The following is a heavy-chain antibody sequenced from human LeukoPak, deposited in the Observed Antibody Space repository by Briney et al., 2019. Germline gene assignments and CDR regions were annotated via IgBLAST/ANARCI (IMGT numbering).Heavy chain of an antibody. V-gene: IGHV3-23*01. J-gene: IGHJ5*02. CDR3: AKVGLVGPINWFDP. D-gene: IGHD6-19*01. Sequence: PGGSLRLACTDSGFTFSGYGMSWVHQAPGKGLEWVSAISGSGGSTYYADSVKGRFTISRDNSKNTLYLQMNSLRAEDTAVYYCAKVGLVGPINWFDPWGQGTLVTVSS. CDR1: GFTFSGYG. CDR2: ISGSGGST.